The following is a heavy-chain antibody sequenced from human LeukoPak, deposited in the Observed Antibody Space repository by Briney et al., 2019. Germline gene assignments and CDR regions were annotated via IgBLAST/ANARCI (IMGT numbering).Heavy chain of an antibody. J-gene: IGHJ3*02. CDR1: GYTFTSYY. CDR2: INPSGGST. V-gene: IGHV1-46*01. Sequence: ASVKVSCKASGYTFTSYYIHWVRQAPGQGLEWMGMINPSGGSTSYAQKFQGRVTMTRDTSTSTVYMELSSLRSEDSAVYYCARSAPQGYCTSTSCNARSAFDIWGQGTMVTVSS. CDR3: ARSAPQGYCTSTSCNARSAFDI. D-gene: IGHD2-2*01.